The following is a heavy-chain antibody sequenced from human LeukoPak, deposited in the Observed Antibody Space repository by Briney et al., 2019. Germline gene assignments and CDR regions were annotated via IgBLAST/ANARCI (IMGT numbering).Heavy chain of an antibody. CDR3: ARADGGMTTVPNDEYFQH. J-gene: IGHJ1*01. CDR2: IYHSGST. D-gene: IGHD4-17*01. V-gene: IGHV4-4*02. Sequence: PSGTLSLTCAVSGGSISSSNWWSWVRQPPGKGLEWIGEIYHSGSTNYNPSLKSRVTISVDKSKNQFSLKLSSVTAADTAVYYCARADGGMTTVPNDEYFQHWGQGTLVTVSS. CDR1: GGSISSSNW.